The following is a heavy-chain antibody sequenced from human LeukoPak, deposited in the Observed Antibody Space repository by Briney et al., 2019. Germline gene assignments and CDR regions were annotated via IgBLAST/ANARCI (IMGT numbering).Heavy chain of an antibody. V-gene: IGHV3-7*01. Sequence: GGSLRLSCAASGFTFSTYWMSWVRQAPGKGLEWVANINQNGREKYYVDSVKGRFTISRDNAKNSLYLQMNSLRAEDTAVYYCARDGSYYGGSAFDIWGQGTMVTVSS. CDR1: GFTFSTYW. CDR3: ARDGSYYGGSAFDI. J-gene: IGHJ3*02. D-gene: IGHD1-26*01. CDR2: INQNGREK.